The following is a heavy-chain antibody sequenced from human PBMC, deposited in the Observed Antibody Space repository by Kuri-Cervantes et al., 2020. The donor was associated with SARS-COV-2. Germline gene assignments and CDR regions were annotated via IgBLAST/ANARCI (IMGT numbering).Heavy chain of an antibody. J-gene: IGHJ4*02. CDR2: IGPSGTTK. CDR1: GFIFSDYY. CDR3: ARDLGIFGDPKVETDY. D-gene: IGHD3-3*01. V-gene: IGHV3-11*04. Sequence: GESLKISCTASGFIFSDYYMTWIRQAPGKGLEWVSNIGPSGTTKYYADSVKGRFTISRDNAKNSLYLQMSSLRAEDTAVYYCARDLGIFGDPKVETDYWGQGTLVTVSS.